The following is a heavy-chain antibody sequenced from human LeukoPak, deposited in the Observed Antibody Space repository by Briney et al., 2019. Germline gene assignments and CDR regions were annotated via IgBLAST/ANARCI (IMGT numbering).Heavy chain of an antibody. CDR3: AKSSSWSLGYFDY. Sequence: PGGSLRLSCAASGFTFSSYARCWVRQAPGKGLEWVSAISGSGGSTYYADSVKGRFTISRDNSKNTLYMQMNSLRDEDTAVYYCAKSSSWSLGYFDYWGQGTLVTVSS. J-gene: IGHJ4*02. CDR2: ISGSGGST. V-gene: IGHV3-23*01. CDR1: GFTFSSYA. D-gene: IGHD6-13*01.